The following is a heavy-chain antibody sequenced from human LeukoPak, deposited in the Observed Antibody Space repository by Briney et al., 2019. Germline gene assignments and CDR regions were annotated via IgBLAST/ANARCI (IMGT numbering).Heavy chain of an antibody. D-gene: IGHD4-17*01. Sequence: SETLSLTCTVSGGSISSYYWSWIRQPPGKGLEWIGYIYYSGSTNYNPSLKSRVTISVDTSKNQFSLKLSSVTAADTAVYYCARLATVTSHYYYYYYMDVWGKGTTVTVSS. J-gene: IGHJ6*03. CDR3: ARLATVTSHYYYYYYMDV. CDR2: IYYSGST. V-gene: IGHV4-59*01. CDR1: GGSISSYY.